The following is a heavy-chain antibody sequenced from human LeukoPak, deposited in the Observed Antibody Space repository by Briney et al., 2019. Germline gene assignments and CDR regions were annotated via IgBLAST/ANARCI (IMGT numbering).Heavy chain of an antibody. V-gene: IGHV4-34*01. CDR2: INHSGST. Sequence: PSETLSLTCAVYGGSFSGYYWSWIRQPPGKGLEWIGEINHSGSTNYNPSLKSRVTISVDTSKNQISLKLSSVTAADTAVYYCARGPTIGLDYWGQGTLVTVSS. D-gene: IGHD5-12*01. CDR3: ARGPTIGLDY. J-gene: IGHJ4*02. CDR1: GGSFSGYY.